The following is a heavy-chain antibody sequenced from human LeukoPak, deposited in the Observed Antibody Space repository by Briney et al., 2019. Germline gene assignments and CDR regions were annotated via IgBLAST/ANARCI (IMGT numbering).Heavy chain of an antibody. V-gene: IGHV3-74*01. Sequence: QPGGSLRLSCAASGFTFSSYWMHWVRQAPGKGLVWVSRINSDGSSTSYADSVKGRFTISRDNSKNTLYLQMNSLRAEDTAVYYCAKDLYSSGWYPPANYFDYWGQGTLVTVSS. CDR1: GFTFSSYW. D-gene: IGHD6-19*01. CDR2: INSDGSST. J-gene: IGHJ4*02. CDR3: AKDLYSSGWYPPANYFDY.